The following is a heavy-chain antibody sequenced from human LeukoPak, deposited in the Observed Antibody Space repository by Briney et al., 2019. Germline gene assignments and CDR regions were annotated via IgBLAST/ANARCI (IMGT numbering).Heavy chain of an antibody. Sequence: ASVKVSCKASGYTFTSYAMNWVRQAPGQGLEWMGWINSNTGNPTHAQGFTGRFVFSLDTSVSTAYLQISSLKAEDTAVYYCARVINYYGSGSYGYWGQGTLVTVSS. CDR3: ARVINYYGSGSYGY. V-gene: IGHV7-4-1*02. CDR1: GYTFTSYA. J-gene: IGHJ4*02. D-gene: IGHD3-10*01. CDR2: INSNTGNP.